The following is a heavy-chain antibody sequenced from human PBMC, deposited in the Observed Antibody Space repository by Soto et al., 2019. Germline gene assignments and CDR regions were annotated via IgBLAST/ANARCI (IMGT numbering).Heavy chain of an antibody. Sequence: ASVKVSCKASGCTFNDYYIYWLRQAPGQGLEWMGWINPDSGGTNYAQKFQGRVTMTRDTSISTAYMELTRLTSDDTAIYYCAKVITIFGVAGVSHYFDNWGQGSLVTVSS. V-gene: IGHV1-2*02. D-gene: IGHD3-3*01. J-gene: IGHJ4*02. CDR1: GCTFNDYY. CDR3: AKVITIFGVAGVSHYFDN. CDR2: INPDSGGT.